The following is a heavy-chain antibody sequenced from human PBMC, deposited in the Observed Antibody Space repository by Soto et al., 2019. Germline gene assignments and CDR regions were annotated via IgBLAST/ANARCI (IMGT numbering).Heavy chain of an antibody. CDR1: GYTFTSYG. V-gene: IGHV1-18*04. CDR3: ARDPMDV. Sequence: QVQLVQSGAEVKKPGASVKVSCKASGYTFTSYGISWVRQAPGQGLEWMGWISDYNGNTNYAQKLQGRITMTTDPSTSRAYMELRNLSSDETAEYYCARDPMDVWGKGTTVTVSS. J-gene: IGHJ6*04. CDR2: ISDYNGNT.